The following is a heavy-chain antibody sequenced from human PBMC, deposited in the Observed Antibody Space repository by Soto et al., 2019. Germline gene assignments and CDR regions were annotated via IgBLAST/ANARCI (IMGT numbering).Heavy chain of an antibody. CDR2: ISYDGSNK. D-gene: IGHD2-2*01. CDR3: AKDWIDCSSTSCYGPRGSYYYYGMDV. J-gene: IGHJ6*02. CDR1: GFTFSSYG. Sequence: QVQLVESGGGVVQPGRSLRLSCAASGFTFSSYGMHWVRQAPGKGLEWVAVISYDGSNKYYADSVKGRFTISRDNSKNTLYLQMNSLRAEDTAVYYCAKDWIDCSSTSCYGPRGSYYYYGMDVWGQGTTVTVSS. V-gene: IGHV3-30*18.